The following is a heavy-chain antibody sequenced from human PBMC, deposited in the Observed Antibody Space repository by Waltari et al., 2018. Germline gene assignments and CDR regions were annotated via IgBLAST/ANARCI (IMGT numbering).Heavy chain of an antibody. CDR3: ARQSSSWYLYFDY. V-gene: IGHV3-53*01. J-gene: IGHJ4*02. Sequence: EVQLVESGGGLIQPGGSLRLSCAASGFTVSSNYMSWVRQAPGRGLEWVSVIYSGGSTYYADSVKGRFTISRDNSKNTLYLQMNSLRAEDTAVYYCARQSSSWYLYFDYWGQGTLVTVSS. CDR1: GFTVSSNY. CDR2: IYSGGST. D-gene: IGHD6-13*01.